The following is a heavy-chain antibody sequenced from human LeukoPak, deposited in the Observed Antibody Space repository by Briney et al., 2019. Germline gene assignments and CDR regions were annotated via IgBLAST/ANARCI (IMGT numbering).Heavy chain of an antibody. CDR1: GYTFTSYD. D-gene: IGHD2-2*01. J-gene: IGHJ6*02. CDR2: MNPNSGNT. CDR3: ARGWDTSFSFGMDV. V-gene: IGHV1-8*01. Sequence: ASVKVSCKASGYTFTSYDINWVRQATGQGLEWMGWMNPNSGNTGYAQKFQGRVTMTRNTSISTAYMELSSLRSEDTAVYYCARGWDTSFSFGMDVWGQGTTVTVSS.